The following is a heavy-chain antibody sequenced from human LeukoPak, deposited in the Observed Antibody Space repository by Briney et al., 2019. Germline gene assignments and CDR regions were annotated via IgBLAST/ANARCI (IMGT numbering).Heavy chain of an antibody. V-gene: IGHV4-59*01. CDR1: GGSISTYY. CDR3: ARSHSVWTSFDY. Sequence: SETLSLTCTVSGGSISTYYWSWIRQPPGKGLEWIGYIYYSGSTNYNPSLKSRVTISVDTSKNQFSLKLSSVTGEDTAVYYCARSHSVWTSFDYWGQGTLVTVSS. CDR2: IYYSGST. J-gene: IGHJ4*02. D-gene: IGHD3/OR15-3a*01.